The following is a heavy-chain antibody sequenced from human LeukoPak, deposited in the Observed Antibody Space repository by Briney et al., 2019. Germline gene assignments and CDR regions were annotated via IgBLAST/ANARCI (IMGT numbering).Heavy chain of an antibody. CDR3: GKEVGGSGTYYLHY. CDR1: GSTFSSLV. J-gene: IGHJ4*02. D-gene: IGHD3-10*01. V-gene: IGHV3-23*01. CDR2: INGRGSDT. Sequence: GESLKISCAASGSTFSSLVMSWVRQTPGKGLDWVSPINGRGSDTHYADSVKGRFTISRDNSKDTLYLQMNSLRTEDTAIYYCGKEVGGSGTYYLHYWGQGTLVTVSS.